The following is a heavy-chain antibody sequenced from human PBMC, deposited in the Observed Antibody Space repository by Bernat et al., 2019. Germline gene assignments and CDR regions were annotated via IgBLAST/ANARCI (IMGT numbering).Heavy chain of an antibody. Sequence: QVQLQESGPGLVKPSETLSLTCAVSGYSISSGYYWGWIRQPPGKGLEWIGSIYYSGSTYYNPSLKSRVTISVDTSKNQFSLKLSSVTAADTAVYYCARRRGFTMVRGVMDWFDPWGQGTLVTVSS. CDR1: GYSISSGYY. D-gene: IGHD3-10*01. V-gene: IGHV4-38-2*01. CDR3: ARRRGFTMVRGVMDWFDP. CDR2: IYYSGST. J-gene: IGHJ5*02.